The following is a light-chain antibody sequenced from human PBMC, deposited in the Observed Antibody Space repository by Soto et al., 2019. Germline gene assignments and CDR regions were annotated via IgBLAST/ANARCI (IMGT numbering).Light chain of an antibody. CDR2: DAS. CDR1: QSVSSN. V-gene: IGKV3-15*01. CDR3: QQYNNWPIT. Sequence: EIVMTQSPATLSVSPGERATLSCRASQSVSSNLAWYQQKPGQAPRLLIYDASSWATGIPARFSGSGSGTEFTLTISSLQSEDFAVYYWQQYNNWPITFGQGTRLEIK. J-gene: IGKJ5*01.